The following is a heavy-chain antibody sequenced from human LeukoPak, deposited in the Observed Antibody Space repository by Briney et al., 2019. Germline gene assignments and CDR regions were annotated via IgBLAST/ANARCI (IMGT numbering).Heavy chain of an antibody. Sequence: GGSLRLSCAASGFTFSSYSINWVRQAPGKGLEWVSSISSSISYIYYADSVKGRFTISRDNAKNSLYLQMNSLRAEDTAVYYCAKDRDFDYWGQGTLVTVSS. D-gene: IGHD3-10*01. CDR3: AKDRDFDY. J-gene: IGHJ4*02. CDR1: GFTFSSYS. V-gene: IGHV3-21*01. CDR2: ISSSISYI.